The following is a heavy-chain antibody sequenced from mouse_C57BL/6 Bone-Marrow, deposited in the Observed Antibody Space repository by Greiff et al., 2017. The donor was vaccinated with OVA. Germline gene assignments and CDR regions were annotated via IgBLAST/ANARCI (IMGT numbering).Heavy chain of an antibody. J-gene: IGHJ4*01. CDR1: GFSLTSYG. V-gene: IGHV2-2*01. CDR3: ASPLSNPYAMDY. Sequence: VKVVESGPGLVQPSQSLSITCTVSGFSLTSYGVHWVRQSPGKGLEWLGVIWSGGSTDYNAAFISRLSISKDNSKSQVFFKMNSLQADDTAIYYCASPLSNPYAMDYWGQGTSVTVSS. CDR2: IWSGGST. D-gene: IGHD2-5*01.